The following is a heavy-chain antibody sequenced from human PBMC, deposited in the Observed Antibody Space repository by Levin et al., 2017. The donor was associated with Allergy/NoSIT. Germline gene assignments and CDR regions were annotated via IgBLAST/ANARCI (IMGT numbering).Heavy chain of an antibody. Sequence: GESLKISCVVSEFTFSDYAMHWVRQAPGKGLEWVAIIWYDGSNKYYADSVKGRFTISRDNSKNTLYLQMNTLRAEDTAVYYCARVDKYCSGGSCLPSDYWGQGTLVTVSS. J-gene: IGHJ4*02. V-gene: IGHV3-33*08. CDR2: IWYDGSNK. CDR1: EFTFSDYA. CDR3: ARVDKYCSGGSCLPSDY. D-gene: IGHD2-15*01.